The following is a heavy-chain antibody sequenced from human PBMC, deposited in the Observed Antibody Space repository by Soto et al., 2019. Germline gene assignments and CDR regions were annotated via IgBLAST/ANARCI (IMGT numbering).Heavy chain of an antibody. D-gene: IGHD6-19*01. J-gene: IGHJ6*02. Sequence: GGSLRLSCAASGFTFSSYAMSWVRQAPGKGLEWVSAISGSGGSTYYADSVKGRFTISRDNSKNTPYLQMSSLRAEDTAVYYCAKAPYSSGWYTGGDYYYYGMDVWGQGTTVTVSS. CDR2: ISGSGGST. CDR1: GFTFSSYA. CDR3: AKAPYSSGWYTGGDYYYYGMDV. V-gene: IGHV3-23*01.